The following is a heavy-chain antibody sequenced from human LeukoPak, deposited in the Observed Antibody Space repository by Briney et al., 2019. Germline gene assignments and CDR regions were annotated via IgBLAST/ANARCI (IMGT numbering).Heavy chain of an antibody. Sequence: GGSLRLSCAASGFTFYDYAMHWVREAPGEGLEWVSGISWNSGSIGYADSVKGRFTISRDNAMNSVHLQMNSLRVEDTAVYYCARGYQRPDYWGQGTLITVSS. CDR3: ARGYQRPDY. V-gene: IGHV3-9*01. D-gene: IGHD2-2*01. CDR2: ISWNSGSI. CDR1: GFTFYDYA. J-gene: IGHJ4*02.